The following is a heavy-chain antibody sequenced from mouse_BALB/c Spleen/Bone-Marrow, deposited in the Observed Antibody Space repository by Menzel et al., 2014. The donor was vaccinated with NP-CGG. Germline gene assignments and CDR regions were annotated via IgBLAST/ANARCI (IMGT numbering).Heavy chain of an antibody. D-gene: IGHD6-1*01. Sequence: QVQLQQSGPELVKPGASVRISCKASGYTFTSYYIHWVKQRPGQGLEWIGWIYPGNVNTKYNEKFKVKATLTADKSSSTTYIRLSSLTSEDSAVYFFARHKWAMDYWGQGTSVTVSS. CDR3: ARHKWAMDY. CDR2: IYPGNVNT. CDR1: GYTFTSYY. V-gene: IGHV1S56*01. J-gene: IGHJ4*01.